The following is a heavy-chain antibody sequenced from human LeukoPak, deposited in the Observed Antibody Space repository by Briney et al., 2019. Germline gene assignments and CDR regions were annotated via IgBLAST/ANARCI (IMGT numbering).Heavy chain of an antibody. D-gene: IGHD2-21*01. CDR1: GGSLHTYY. V-gene: IGHV4-59*01. J-gene: IGHJ4*02. CDR3: ARGHLWLDS. Sequence: KPSETLSLTCTVSGGSLHTYYWSWIRQSPGKGLEWIGYIYYSGRTHYNPSLEGRVTLSVDSSKNQFSLKLNSVTPADTAMYYCARGHLWLDSWGQGTLVIVSS. CDR2: IYYSGRT.